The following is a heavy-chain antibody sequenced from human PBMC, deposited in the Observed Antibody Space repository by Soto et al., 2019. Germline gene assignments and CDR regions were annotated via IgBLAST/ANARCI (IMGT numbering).Heavy chain of an antibody. CDR3: ARGTGAAADYFYF. V-gene: IGHV3-11*05. Sequence: QVQLVESGGGLVKPGGSLRLSCAVSGFTFSDYYMTWIRQAPGKGLEWVSYISSSTSHTNYADSVKGRFTISRDNAKNSLFLQMNSLRAEDTAVYYCARGTGAAADYFYFWGQGTLVTVSS. CDR2: ISSSTSHT. D-gene: IGHD6-13*01. J-gene: IGHJ4*02. CDR1: GFTFSDYY.